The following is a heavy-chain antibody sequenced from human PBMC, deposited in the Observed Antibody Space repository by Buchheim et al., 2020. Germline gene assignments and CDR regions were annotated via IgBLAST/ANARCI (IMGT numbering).Heavy chain of an antibody. D-gene: IGHD4-17*01. V-gene: IGHV3-30*18. J-gene: IGHJ4*02. Sequence: QVQLVESGGGVVQPGRSLRLSCAASGFTFSSYGMHWVRQAPGKGLEWVAVISYDGSNKYYADSVKGRFTISRDNSKNTLSLQMNSLRAEDTAVYYCAKVYGDYSADYWVQGTL. CDR1: GFTFSSYG. CDR2: ISYDGSNK. CDR3: AKVYGDYSADY.